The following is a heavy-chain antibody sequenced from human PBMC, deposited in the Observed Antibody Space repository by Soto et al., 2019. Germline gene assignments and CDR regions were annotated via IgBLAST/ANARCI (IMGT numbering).Heavy chain of an antibody. CDR1: GFTFNNYW. V-gene: IGHV3-7*01. J-gene: IGHJ6*02. D-gene: IGHD5-18*01. CDR2: IQQHGSES. CDR3: ARDGYWYGMDV. Sequence: PGGSLRLSCAASGFTFNNYWMSWVRQAPGKGLEWVANIQQHGSESYYVDSVKGRFTISRDNAKNSLYLQMNSLRAGDTAVYYCARDGYWYGMDVWGQGTTVTVSS.